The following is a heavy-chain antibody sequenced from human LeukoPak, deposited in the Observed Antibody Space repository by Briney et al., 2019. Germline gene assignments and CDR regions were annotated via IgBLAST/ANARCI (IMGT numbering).Heavy chain of an antibody. CDR2: VSGSGATT. CDR3: AKKLGDQPWYTSGHDALDI. Sequence: GGSLRLSCAVSGFTFSNYAMNWVRQAPGKGLEWVSVVSGSGATTYYADSVKGRFTISRDNSKNTLYLQMNSLRAEDTAEYYCAKKLGDQPWYTSGHDALDIWGQGTKVTVSS. CDR1: GFTFSNYA. D-gene: IGHD6-19*01. J-gene: IGHJ3*02. V-gene: IGHV3-23*01.